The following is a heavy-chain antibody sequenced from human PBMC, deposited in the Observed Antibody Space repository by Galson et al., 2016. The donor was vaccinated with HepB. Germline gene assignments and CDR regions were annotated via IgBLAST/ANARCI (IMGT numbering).Heavy chain of an antibody. D-gene: IGHD3-10*01. CDR2: ISSTGKYI. CDR3: ARGLIIDYYSNGMDV. V-gene: IGHV3-21*01. CDR1: GFTFSSST. J-gene: IGHJ6*02. Sequence: SLRLSCAASGFTFSSSTMNWVRQAPGKGLEWVASISSTGKYIYYADSLKGRFTISRDNAKSSLYLQMNSLRAEDTVVYYCARGLIIDYYSNGMDVWGQGTTVTVSS.